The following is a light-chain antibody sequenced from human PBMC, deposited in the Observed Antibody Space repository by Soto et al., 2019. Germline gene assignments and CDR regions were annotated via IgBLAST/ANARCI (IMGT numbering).Light chain of an antibody. Sequence: DIQMTQSPSTLSASVGDRVTITCRASQSISNWLAWYQQKVGKAPKLLIYKASSLESGVPSRFSGSGSWTEFTLTISSLQADDFATYYCQQYDSFSRTFGQGTKVEIK. J-gene: IGKJ1*01. CDR1: QSISNW. CDR3: QQYDSFSRT. V-gene: IGKV1-5*03. CDR2: KAS.